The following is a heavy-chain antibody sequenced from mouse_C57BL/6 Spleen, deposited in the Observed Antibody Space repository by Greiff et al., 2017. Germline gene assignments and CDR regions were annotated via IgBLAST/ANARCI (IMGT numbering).Heavy chain of an antibody. CDR2: IYPGSGST. CDR3: ARKGIYYDYDDYFDY. CDR1: GYTFTSYW. J-gene: IGHJ2*01. Sequence: VQLQQSGAELVKPGASVKMSCKASGYTFTSYWITWVKQRPGQGLEWIGDIYPGSGSTNYNEKFKSKATLTVDTSSSTAYMQLSSLTSEASAVYYGARKGIYYDYDDYFDYWGQGTTLTVSS. V-gene: IGHV1-55*01. D-gene: IGHD2-4*01.